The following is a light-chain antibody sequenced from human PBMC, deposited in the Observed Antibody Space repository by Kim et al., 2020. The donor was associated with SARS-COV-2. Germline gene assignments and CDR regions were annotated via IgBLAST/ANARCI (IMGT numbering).Light chain of an antibody. CDR2: KAS. J-gene: IGKJ4*02. Sequence: DIQITQSPSTLSASVGDRATITCRASQSISHWLAWYQQKPGRATKIMISKASTLQSGVPSRISGSGSGAVFTLTISSLQPDVFATYYCQENNRHSRTFGRGTKVDIK. CDR3: QENNRHSRT. V-gene: IGKV1-5*03. CDR1: QSISHW.